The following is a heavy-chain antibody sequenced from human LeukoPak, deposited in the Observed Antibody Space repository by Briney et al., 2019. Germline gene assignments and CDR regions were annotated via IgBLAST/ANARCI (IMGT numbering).Heavy chain of an antibody. Sequence: SETLSLTCTVSGGSINSNNYYWGWIRQPPGKGLEWIGSIYSSGSAYYNPSLKSRVTISVDTSKNQFSLRLSSVTAADTAVYYCARVSITGTTLVDPWGQGTLVTVSS. CDR2: IYSSGSA. V-gene: IGHV4-39*07. D-gene: IGHD1-20*01. J-gene: IGHJ5*02. CDR1: GGSINSNNYY. CDR3: ARVSITGTTLVDP.